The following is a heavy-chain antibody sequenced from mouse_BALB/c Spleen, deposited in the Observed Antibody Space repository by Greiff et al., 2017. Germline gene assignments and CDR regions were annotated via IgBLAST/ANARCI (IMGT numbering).Heavy chain of an antibody. D-gene: IGHD2-1*01. CDR2: IYPGDGDT. CDR3: ARADYGNYGFAY. J-gene: IGHJ3*01. CDR1: GYAFSSYW. Sequence: QVQLQQSGAELVRPGSSVKISCKASGYAFSSYWMNWVKQRPGQGLEWIGQIYPGDGDTNYNGKFKGKATLTADKSSSTAYMQLSSLTSEDSAVYFCARADYGNYGFAYWGQGTLVTVSA. V-gene: IGHV1-80*01.